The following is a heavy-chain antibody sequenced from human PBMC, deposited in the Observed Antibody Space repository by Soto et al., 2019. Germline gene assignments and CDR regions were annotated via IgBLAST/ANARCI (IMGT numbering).Heavy chain of an antibody. D-gene: IGHD4-17*01. CDR3: AKGATVTPHYQYYGMDV. CDR1: GFTFDDFA. V-gene: IGHV3-43D*04. J-gene: IGHJ6*02. CDR2: VNWGGDTT. Sequence: PGGSLRLSCAASGFTFDDFAMCWVRQGPGKGLEWISLVNWGGDTTFYAESVKGRFIISRDNSKNSVYLQMNSLRSEDSAVYYCAKGATVTPHYQYYGMDVWGQGTTVTVSS.